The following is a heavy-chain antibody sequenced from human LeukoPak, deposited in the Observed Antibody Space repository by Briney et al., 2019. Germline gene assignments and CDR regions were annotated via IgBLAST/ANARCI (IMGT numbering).Heavy chain of an antibody. CDR2: ISYDGSNK. CDR1: GFTFSSYG. D-gene: IGHD2-2*01. V-gene: IGHV3-30*03. CDR3: ARDLWLDPTSPVDY. Sequence: GGSLRLSCAASGFTFSSYGMHWVRQAPGKGLEWVAVISYDGSNKYYADSVKGRFTISRDNSKNTLYLQMNSLRAEDTAVYYCARDLWLDPTSPVDYWGQGTLVTVSS. J-gene: IGHJ4*02.